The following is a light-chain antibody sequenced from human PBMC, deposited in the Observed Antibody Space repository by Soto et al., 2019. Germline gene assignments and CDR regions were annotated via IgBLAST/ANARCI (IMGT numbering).Light chain of an antibody. CDR2: AAS. CDR3: QQYNSYWT. Sequence: DIPMTQSPSSLSASVGDRVTITCRASQSITSYLHWYQQKPGKAPKLLIYAASNLQSGVPSRFSGSGSGTDFTLTISSLQPEDFATYYCQQYNSYWTFGPGTKVDIK. CDR1: QSITSY. J-gene: IGKJ1*01. V-gene: IGKV1-39*01.